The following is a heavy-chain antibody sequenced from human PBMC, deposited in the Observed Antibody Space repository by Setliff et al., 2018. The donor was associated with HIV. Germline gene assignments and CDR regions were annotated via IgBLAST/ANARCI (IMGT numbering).Heavy chain of an antibody. CDR3: ARSYCSGGSCYVFDI. CDR2: ISSSSSTI. V-gene: IGHV3-48*01. Sequence: GGSLRLSCAASGFTFSNYSMNWVRQTPGKGLEWVSYISSSSSTIYYADSVKGRFTISRDNAKNSLYLQMNSLRAEDTAVYYCARSYCSGGSCYVFDIWGQGTMVTVSS. D-gene: IGHD2-15*01. CDR1: GFTFSNYS. J-gene: IGHJ3*02.